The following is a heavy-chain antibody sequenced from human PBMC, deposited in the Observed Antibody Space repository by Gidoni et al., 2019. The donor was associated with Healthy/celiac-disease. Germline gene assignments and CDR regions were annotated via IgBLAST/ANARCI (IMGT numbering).Heavy chain of an antibody. CDR1: GGTFSSYA. D-gene: IGHD3-3*01. J-gene: IGHJ4*02. CDR2: IIPIFGTA. Sequence: QVQLVQSGAEVKKPGSSVKVSCKASGGTFSSYAISWVRQAPGQGLEWMGGIIPIFGTANYAQKFQGRVTITADKSTSTAYMELSSLRSEDTAVYYCARAAHYDFWSGYRTQPAFDYWGQGTLVTVSS. V-gene: IGHV1-69*06. CDR3: ARAAHYDFWSGYRTQPAFDY.